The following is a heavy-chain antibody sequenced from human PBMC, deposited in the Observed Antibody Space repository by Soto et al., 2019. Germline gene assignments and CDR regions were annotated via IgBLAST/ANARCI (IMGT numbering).Heavy chain of an antibody. CDR3: ARNWFLIAAAGPFDY. J-gene: IGHJ4*02. CDR2: IIPILGIA. V-gene: IGHV1-69*02. CDR1: GGTFSSYT. D-gene: IGHD6-13*01. Sequence: GASVKVSCKASGGTFSSYTISWVRQAPGQGLEWMGRIIPILGIANYAQKFQGRVTITADKSTSTAYMELSSLRSEDTAVYYCARNWFLIAAAGPFDYWGQGTLVTVPS.